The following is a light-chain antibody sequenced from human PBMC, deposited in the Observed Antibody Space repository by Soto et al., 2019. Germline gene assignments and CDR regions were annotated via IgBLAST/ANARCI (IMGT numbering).Light chain of an antibody. CDR2: GAS. CDR1: QSVSSSY. Sequence: LSQSPGALSLSTGERVTLSCRASQSVSSSYLAWYQQKPGQAPRLLIYGASSRVTGIPDRFSGSGSGTDFTLTINRLEPEDFAVYYCQQYGSSPPTFGQGTKVDIK. V-gene: IGKV3-20*01. J-gene: IGKJ1*01. CDR3: QQYGSSPPT.